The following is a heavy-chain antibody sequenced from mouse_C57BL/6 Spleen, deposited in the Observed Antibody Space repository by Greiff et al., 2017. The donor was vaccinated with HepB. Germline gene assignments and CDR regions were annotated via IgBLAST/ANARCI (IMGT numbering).Heavy chain of an antibody. Sequence: VQLQESGAELARPGASVKLSCKASGYTFTSYGISWVKQRTGQGLEWIGEIYPRSGNTYYNEKFKGKATLTADKSSSTAYMELRSLTSEDSAVYFCARSGDSRGYFDVWGTGTTVTVSS. D-gene: IGHD3-1*01. CDR1: GYTFTSYG. V-gene: IGHV1-81*01. CDR3: ARSGDSRGYFDV. CDR2: IYPRSGNT. J-gene: IGHJ1*03.